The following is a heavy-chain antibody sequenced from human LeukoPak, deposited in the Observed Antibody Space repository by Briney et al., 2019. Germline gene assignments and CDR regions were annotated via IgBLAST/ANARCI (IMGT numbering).Heavy chain of an antibody. D-gene: IGHD6-13*01. CDR2: IYPGDSDT. Sequence: GESLKISCKGSGYIFATYWVAWVRQMPGKGLECMGIIYPGDSDTGYSPSFQGQVTISADKSITTAYLQWSSLRTSDTAMYYCARTPIIAAADSYYFDYWGQGTLVTVSS. V-gene: IGHV5-51*01. CDR3: ARTPIIAAADSYYFDY. CDR1: GYIFATYW. J-gene: IGHJ4*02.